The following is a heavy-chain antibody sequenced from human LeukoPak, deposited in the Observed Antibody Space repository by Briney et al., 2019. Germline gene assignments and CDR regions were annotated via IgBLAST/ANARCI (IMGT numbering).Heavy chain of an antibody. J-gene: IGHJ4*02. D-gene: IGHD3-3*01. CDR1: GFTFSSYA. V-gene: IGHV3-23*01. CDR3: AKGLEWFPASSYFDY. Sequence: GGSLRLSCAASGFTFSSYAMSWVRQAPGKGLEWVSAISGSGGSTYYADSVKGRFTISRDNSKNTLYLQMNSLRAEDTAVYYCAKGLEWFPASSYFDYWGQGTLVTVSS. CDR2: ISGSGGST.